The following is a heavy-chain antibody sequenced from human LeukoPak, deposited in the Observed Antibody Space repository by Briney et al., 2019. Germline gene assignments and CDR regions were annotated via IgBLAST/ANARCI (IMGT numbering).Heavy chain of an antibody. CDR1: GFTFTKYW. CDR2: IKQDGSDK. J-gene: IGHJ3*02. D-gene: IGHD3-22*01. V-gene: IGHV3-7*01. CDR3: AKDRGYHYDSSGYYRMDAFDI. Sequence: GDSLRLSCAASGFTFTKYWMTWVRQAPGRGLEWVGNIKQDGSDKNYMDSVKGRFTISRDNTKNSVYLQMSSLRAEDTAVYYCAKDRGYHYDSSGYYRMDAFDIWGQGTMVTVSS.